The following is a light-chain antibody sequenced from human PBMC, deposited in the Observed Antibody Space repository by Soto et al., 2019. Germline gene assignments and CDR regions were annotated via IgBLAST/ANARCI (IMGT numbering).Light chain of an antibody. J-gene: IGKJ5*01. Sequence: IVLTQSPDTLSLSPGERATLSCRSSQSVSSYLAWYQQKPGQAPRLLIYGASSRATGIPDRFSGSGSGTDFTLTISRLEPEDFAVYYCQLYGSSPLITFGQGTRLEIK. CDR3: QLYGSSPLIT. CDR2: GAS. V-gene: IGKV3-20*01. CDR1: QSVSSY.